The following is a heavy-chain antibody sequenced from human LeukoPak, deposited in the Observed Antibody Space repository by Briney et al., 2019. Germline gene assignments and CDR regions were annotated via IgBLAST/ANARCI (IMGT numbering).Heavy chain of an antibody. CDR2: MNPNSGNT. Sequence: GASVKVSCKASGYTFTSYDINWVRQATGQGLEWMGWMNPNSGNTGYAQKFQGRVTMTRNPSISTAYMELSSLRSEDTAVYYCARTPADPPMRTYYDFWSGYPDYYYYGMDVWGQGTTVTVSS. D-gene: IGHD3-3*01. CDR3: ARTPADPPMRTYYDFWSGYPDYYYYGMDV. V-gene: IGHV1-8*01. CDR1: GYTFTSYD. J-gene: IGHJ6*02.